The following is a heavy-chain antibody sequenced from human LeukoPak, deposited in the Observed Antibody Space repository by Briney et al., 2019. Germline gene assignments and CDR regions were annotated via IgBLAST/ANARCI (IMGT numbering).Heavy chain of an antibody. CDR2: MYDSGST. D-gene: IGHD6-6*01. J-gene: IGHJ6*03. CDR3: ARDVRRSSSSSNSYYYYMDV. Sequence: SETLSLTCTVSGGSMSTYYWSWIRQPPGKGLEWIGYMYDSGSTNYNPSLKSRVTMSVDTSKNQFSLKLDSVTAADTAVYYCARDVRRSSSSSNSYYYYMDVWGKGTTVTVSS. V-gene: IGHV4-59*12. CDR1: GGSMSTYY.